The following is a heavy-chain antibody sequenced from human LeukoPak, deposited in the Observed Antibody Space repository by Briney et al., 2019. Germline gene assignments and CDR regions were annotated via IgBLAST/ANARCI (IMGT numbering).Heavy chain of an antibody. D-gene: IGHD2-2*01. J-gene: IGHJ6*03. CDR3: AKGPDIVVVPAATYYYYMDV. Sequence: GGSLRLSCAASGFTFSSYAMSWVRQAPGEGLEWDSAISGSGGSTYYADSVKGRFTISRDNSKNTLYLQMNSLRAEDTAVYYCAKGPDIVVVPAATYYYYMDVWGKGTTVTVSS. V-gene: IGHV3-23*01. CDR1: GFTFSSYA. CDR2: ISGSGGST.